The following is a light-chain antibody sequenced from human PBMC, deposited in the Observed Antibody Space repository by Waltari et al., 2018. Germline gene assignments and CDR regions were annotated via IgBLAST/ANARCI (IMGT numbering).Light chain of an antibody. CDR2: RKN. J-gene: IGLJ1*01. V-gene: IGLV1-47*01. Sequence: QSVLTQPPSASGTPGQRVTISCSGSSSNIGSNYVYWYQQLPGTAPKLLIYRKNQRPSGVPDRFSGSKSGTAASLAISGLRSEDEADYYCAAWDDSLSGLYVFGTGTKVTVL. CDR3: AAWDDSLSGLYV. CDR1: SSNIGSNY.